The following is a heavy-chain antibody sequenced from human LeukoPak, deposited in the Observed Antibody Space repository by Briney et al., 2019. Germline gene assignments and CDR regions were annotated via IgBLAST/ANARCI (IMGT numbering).Heavy chain of an antibody. CDR1: SYSLSSGYY. CDR3: AHYDFSSGAAWFDP. V-gene: IGHV4-38-2*02. D-gene: IGHD6-19*01. J-gene: IGHJ5*02. CDR2: IYHIGST. Sequence: SETLSLTCTVSSYSLSSGYYWGWIRQPPGKGLEVILTIYHIGSTYYNPSLKSRVTISVDTSKNQFSLKLSSVTAADTAVYYCAHYDFSSGAAWFDPWGQGTLVTVSS.